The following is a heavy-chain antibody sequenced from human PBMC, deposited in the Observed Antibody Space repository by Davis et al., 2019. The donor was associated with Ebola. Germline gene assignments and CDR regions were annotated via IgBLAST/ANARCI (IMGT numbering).Heavy chain of an antibody. J-gene: IGHJ4*02. CDR3: ASGSIAARRTYYFDY. CDR1: GGSISSGGYY. D-gene: IGHD6-6*01. Sequence: MPSETLSLTCTVSGGSISSGGYYWSWIRQHPGKGLEWIGYIYYSGSTHYNPSLKSRVTISVDTSKNQFSLKLSSVTAADTAVYYCASGSIAARRTYYFDYWGQGTLVTVSS. V-gene: IGHV4-31*03. CDR2: IYYSGST.